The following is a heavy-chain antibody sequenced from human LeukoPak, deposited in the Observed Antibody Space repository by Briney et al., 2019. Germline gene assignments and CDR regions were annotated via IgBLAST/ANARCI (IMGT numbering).Heavy chain of an antibody. CDR2: INPNSGGT. CDR3: ARVVHLLGYCSGGSCYSLFDY. Sequence: ASVKVSCKASGYTFTGYYMHWVRQAPGQGLEWMGWINPNSGGTNYAQKFQGRVTMTRDTSISTAYMELSRLRSGDTAVYYCARVVHLLGYCSGGSCYSLFDYWGQGTLVTVSS. CDR1: GYTFTGYY. J-gene: IGHJ4*02. V-gene: IGHV1-2*02. D-gene: IGHD2-15*01.